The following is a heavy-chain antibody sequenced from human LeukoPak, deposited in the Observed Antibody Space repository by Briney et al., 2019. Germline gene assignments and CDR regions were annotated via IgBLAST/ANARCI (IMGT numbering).Heavy chain of an antibody. CDR2: ISAYNGNT. Sequence: GASVKVSCKASGYTFTSYSISWVRQAPGQGLEWMGWISAYNGNTNYAQKLQGRVTMTTDTSTSTAYMELRSLRSDDTAVYYCARDSSGWYEEAWYYWGQGTLVTVSS. CDR1: GYTFTSYS. CDR3: ARDSSGWYEEAWYY. V-gene: IGHV1-18*01. J-gene: IGHJ4*02. D-gene: IGHD6-19*01.